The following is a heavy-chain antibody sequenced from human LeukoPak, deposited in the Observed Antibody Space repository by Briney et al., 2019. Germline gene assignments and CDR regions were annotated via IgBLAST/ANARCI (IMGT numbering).Heavy chain of an antibody. D-gene: IGHD3-10*01. CDR1: EFTFSNYA. CDR3: AKGGWFGEFFGA. V-gene: IGHV3-23*01. CDR2: VSGSGGRT. J-gene: IGHJ4*02. Sequence: GGSLRLSCVDSEFTFSNYAMSWVRQAPGKGLEWVSVVSGSGGRTYYADSVKGRFTISRDNSKNTLYLQMNSLRAEDTAAYYCAKGGWFGEFFGAWGQGTMVTVSS.